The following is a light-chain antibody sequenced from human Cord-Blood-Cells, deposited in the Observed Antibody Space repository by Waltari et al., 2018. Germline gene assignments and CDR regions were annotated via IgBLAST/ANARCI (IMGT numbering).Light chain of an antibody. V-gene: IGLV1-40*01. CDR2: GNR. CDR3: QSYDSSLSGSV. CDR1: SSNIGAGYD. J-gene: IGLJ3*02. Sequence: QSVLTQPPSVSGAPGQRVTISCTGSSSNIGAGYDVHWYQPLPGTAPKLLIDGNRNRPAGVPDRFSGAKSGTSASLAITGLQAEDEADYYCQSYDSSLSGSVFGGGTKLTVL.